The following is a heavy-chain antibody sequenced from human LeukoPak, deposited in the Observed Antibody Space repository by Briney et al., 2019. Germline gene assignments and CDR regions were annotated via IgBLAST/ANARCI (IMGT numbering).Heavy chain of an antibody. Sequence: VSVKVSYKTSGYTFTRYYILLVRQAPGHRLEGMGIIIHSGSNTIYAHKFQGRVTMTRDTTTSTVYIAVISLRSEDTAVDYCARACTGDYEGWGQVAPVT. CDR2: IIHSGSNT. J-gene: IGHJ4*02. V-gene: IGHV1-46*01. CDR3: ARACTGDYEG. D-gene: IGHD2-21*02. CDR1: GYTFTRYY.